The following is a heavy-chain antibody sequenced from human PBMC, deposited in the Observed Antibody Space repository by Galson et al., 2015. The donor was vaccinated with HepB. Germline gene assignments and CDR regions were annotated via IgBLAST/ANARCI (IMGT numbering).Heavy chain of an antibody. V-gene: IGHV3-21*01. CDR2: ISSASSYI. CDR3: AKGGSGGGPLYYYYYYGMDV. CDR1: GFAFSTYS. J-gene: IGHJ6*02. Sequence: SLRLSCAASGFAFSTYSMNWVRQAPGKGLEWVSSISSASSYIYYADSIKGRFTISRDNAKNPLYLQMNSLRAEDTAVYYCAKGGSGGGPLYYYYYYGMDVWGQGTTGTVSS. D-gene: IGHD3-10*01.